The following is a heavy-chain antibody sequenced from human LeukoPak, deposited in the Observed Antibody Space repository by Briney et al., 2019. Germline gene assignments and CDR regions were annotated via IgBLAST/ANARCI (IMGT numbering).Heavy chain of an antibody. Sequence: SQTLSLTCAVSGGSISSGGYSWSWIRQPPGKGLEWIGYIYHSGSTYYHPSLKSRVTISVDRSKNQFSLKLSSVTAADTAVYYCARGWGYCSSTSCRTKWNWFDPWGQGTLVTVSS. CDR1: GGSISSGGYS. D-gene: IGHD2-2*01. CDR2: IYHSGST. V-gene: IGHV4-30-2*01. J-gene: IGHJ5*02. CDR3: ARGWGYCSSTSCRTKWNWFDP.